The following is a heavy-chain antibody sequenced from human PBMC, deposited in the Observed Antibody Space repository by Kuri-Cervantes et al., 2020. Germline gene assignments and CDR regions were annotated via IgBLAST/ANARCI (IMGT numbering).Heavy chain of an antibody. J-gene: IGHJ6*02. V-gene: IGHV3-30*03. CDR1: GFTFSNHG. Sequence: GGSLRLSCAASGFTFSNHGMHWVRQAPGKGLEWVAVISFDGSDKSYADSVKGRFTISRDNSKNTLYLQMISLRAEDTAIYFCARDGGYSYGLSGYYGMDVWGQGTTVTVSS. CDR3: ARDGGYSYGLSGYYGMDV. D-gene: IGHD5-18*01. CDR2: ISFDGSDK.